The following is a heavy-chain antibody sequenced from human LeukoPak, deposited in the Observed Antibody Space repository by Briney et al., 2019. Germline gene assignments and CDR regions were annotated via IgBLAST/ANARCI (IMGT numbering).Heavy chain of an antibody. V-gene: IGHV3-11*04. J-gene: IGHJ3*01. CDR2: ISSSGNII. D-gene: IGHD2-2*01. CDR1: GFTFSDCY. Sequence: PGGSLRLSCAASGFTFSDCYMNWIRQTPGKGLEWISYISSSGNIIYYADSVKGRFTISRDNAKNTLYLQMNSLRAEDTAVYYCARTEYCSPTSCKYASFWGQGTMVTVSS. CDR3: ARTEYCSPTSCKYASF.